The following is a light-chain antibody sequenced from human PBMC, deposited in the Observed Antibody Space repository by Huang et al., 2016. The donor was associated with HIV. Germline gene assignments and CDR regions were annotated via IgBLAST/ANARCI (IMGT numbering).Light chain of an antibody. CDR2: RAS. CDR1: QGVSNN. J-gene: IGKJ1*01. Sequence: EIVMTQSPATLSVSPGERATLSCRASQGVSNNIAWYQQKPGQTPRLFIHRASTRATGIAAKFSGRGSGTDFTLTITSLQPEDSAVYYCQHYNNWPPWTFGPGTQVEIK. V-gene: IGKV3D-15*01. CDR3: QHYNNWPPWT.